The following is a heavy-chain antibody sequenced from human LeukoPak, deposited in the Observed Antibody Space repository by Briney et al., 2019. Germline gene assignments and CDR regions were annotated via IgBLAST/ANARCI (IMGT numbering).Heavy chain of an antibody. CDR2: ISGSGGTT. D-gene: IGHD3-9*01. V-gene: IGHV3-23*01. Sequence: GGSLRLSCAASRFTFSSYAMSWVRQAPGKGLEWVSAISGSGGTTYNADSVKGRFTISRDNSKNTLYLQLNSLRAEDTAVYYRAKGAGNFDWSYHDYWGQGTLVTVSS. CDR3: AKGAGNFDWSYHDY. CDR1: RFTFSSYA. J-gene: IGHJ4*02.